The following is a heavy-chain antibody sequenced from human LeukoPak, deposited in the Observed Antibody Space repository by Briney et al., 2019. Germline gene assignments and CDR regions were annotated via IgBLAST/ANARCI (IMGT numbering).Heavy chain of an antibody. J-gene: IGHJ4*02. D-gene: IGHD4-17*01. CDR2: IHSNGNN. CDR1: GGSISSYY. Sequence: PSETLSLTCTVSGGSISSYYWSWIRQPPGKGLEWIGYIHSNGNNNYNPTLKSRVTVSVDTSKNQFSLKLTSVTAADTAVYVCAKGVTTFDSWGQGTLVTVSS. V-gene: IGHV4-59*01. CDR3: AKGVTTFDS.